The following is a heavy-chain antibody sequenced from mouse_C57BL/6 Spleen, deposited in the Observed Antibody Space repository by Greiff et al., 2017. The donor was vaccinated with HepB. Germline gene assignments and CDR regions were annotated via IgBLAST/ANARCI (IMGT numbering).Heavy chain of an antibody. CDR3: TTTFITTRGFAY. CDR1: GYTFTDYE. D-gene: IGHD1-1*01. J-gene: IGHJ3*01. Sequence: VHLQQSGAVLLRPGASVSLSCKASGYTFTDYEMHWVMQTPLHGLEWIGAIDPETGGTAYNQKFKGKAILTADKSSSTAYMELRSLTSEDSAVYYCTTTFITTRGFAYWGQGTLVTVSA. V-gene: IGHV1-15*01. CDR2: IDPETGGT.